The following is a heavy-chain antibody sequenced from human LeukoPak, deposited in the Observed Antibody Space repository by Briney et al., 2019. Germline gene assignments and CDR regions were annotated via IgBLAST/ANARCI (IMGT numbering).Heavy chain of an antibody. CDR1: GCSLSTSAVE. CDR3: AHRDGSNFVNWFDP. Sequence: ASGPTLVKPTQTLKLTCTFSGCSLSTSAVEVGWIRQPPGKALEWLALSYWDDDKRYSPSLKSRLTITQDTPKNQLVLTMTNMDHVDTATYFCAHRDGSNFVNWFDPWGQGTLVTVSS. V-gene: IGHV2-5*02. D-gene: IGHD1-26*01. J-gene: IGHJ5*02. CDR2: SYWDDDK.